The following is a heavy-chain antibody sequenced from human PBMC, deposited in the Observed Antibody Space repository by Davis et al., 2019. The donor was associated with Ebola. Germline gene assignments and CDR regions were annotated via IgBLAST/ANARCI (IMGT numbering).Heavy chain of an antibody. V-gene: IGHV4-61*08. CDR3: ARGRRYEGWFDP. Sequence: MPSETLSLTCAVSGGSISSGGYSWSWIRQPPGKGLEWIGYIYYSGSTNCNPSLKSRVTISVDTSKNQFSLKLSSVTAADTAVYYCARGRRYEGWFDPWGQGTLVTASS. J-gene: IGHJ5*02. D-gene: IGHD1-1*01. CDR2: IYYSGST. CDR1: GGSISSGGYS.